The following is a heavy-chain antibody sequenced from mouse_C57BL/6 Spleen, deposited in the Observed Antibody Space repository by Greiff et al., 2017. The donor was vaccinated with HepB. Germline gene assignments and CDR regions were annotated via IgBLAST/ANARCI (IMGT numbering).Heavy chain of an antibody. CDR2: SRNKANDYTT. J-gene: IGHJ4*01. CDR3: ARGELRSAMDY. V-gene: IGHV7-1*01. D-gene: IGHD1-1*01. Sequence: DVKLVESGGGLVQSGRSLRLSCATSGFTFSDFYMEWVRQAPGKGLEWIAASRNKANDYTTEYSASVKGRFIVSRDTSQSILYLQMNALRAEDTAIYYCARGELRSAMDYWGQGTSVTVSS. CDR1: GFTFSDFY.